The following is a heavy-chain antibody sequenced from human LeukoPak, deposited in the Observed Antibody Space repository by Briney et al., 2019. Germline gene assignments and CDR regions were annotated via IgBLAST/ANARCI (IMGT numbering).Heavy chain of an antibody. CDR3: AREWHTMTYYFDY. Sequence: RGSLRLSCAASGFTFSSYEMSWVRQAPGKGLEWVSYISSSGSTIYYADSVKGRFTISRDNAKNSLYLQMDSLRAEDMAVYYCAREWHTMTYYFDYWGQGTLVTVSS. CDR2: ISSSGSTI. V-gene: IGHV3-48*03. D-gene: IGHD3-22*01. J-gene: IGHJ4*02. CDR1: GFTFSSYE.